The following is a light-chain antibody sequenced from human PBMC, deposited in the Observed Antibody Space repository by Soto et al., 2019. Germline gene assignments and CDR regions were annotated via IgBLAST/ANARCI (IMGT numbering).Light chain of an antibody. CDR3: QQYDNLPLT. Sequence: DIQMTQSPSSLSASVGDRVTITCQASQDINNYLKWYQQKPGKDPKLLIYDASNLETGVPSRFSGSGSGTDFTFTISSLQPEDIATYYCQQYDNLPLTFGGGTKVEIK. V-gene: IGKV1-33*01. J-gene: IGKJ4*01. CDR1: QDINNY. CDR2: DAS.